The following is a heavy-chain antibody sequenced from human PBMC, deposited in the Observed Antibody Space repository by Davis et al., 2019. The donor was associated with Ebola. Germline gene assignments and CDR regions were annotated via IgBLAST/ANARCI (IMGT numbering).Heavy chain of an antibody. D-gene: IGHD3-10*01. J-gene: IGHJ4*02. CDR3: VKSGRASGSSFRLDY. CDR2: ISSSSSYI. CDR1: GFTFSSYW. Sequence: PGGSLRLSCAASGFTFSSYWMNWVRQAPGKGLEWVSSISSSSSYIYYADSVKGRFTISRENSKNSLYLQMNNLRTEDTALYYCVKSGRASGSSFRLDYWGQGTPVTVSS. V-gene: IGHV3-21*04.